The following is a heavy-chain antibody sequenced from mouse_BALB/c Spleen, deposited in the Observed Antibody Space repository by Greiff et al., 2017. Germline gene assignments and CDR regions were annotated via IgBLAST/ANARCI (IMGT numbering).Heavy chain of an antibody. D-gene: IGHD2-13*01. CDR2: INPSNGRT. V-gene: IGHV1S81*02. CDR1: GYTFTSYW. CDR3: ARYDSWFAY. Sequence: QVQLKQPGAELVKPGASVKLSCKASGYTFTSYWMHWVKQRPGQGLEWIGEINPSNGRTNYNEKFKSKATLTVDKSSSTAYMQLSSLTSEDSAVYYCARYDSWFAYWGQGTLVTVSA. J-gene: IGHJ3*01.